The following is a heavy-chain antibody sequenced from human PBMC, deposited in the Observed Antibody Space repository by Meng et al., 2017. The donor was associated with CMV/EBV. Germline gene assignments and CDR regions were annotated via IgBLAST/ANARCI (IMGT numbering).Heavy chain of an antibody. CDR2: INPSGGST. V-gene: IGHV1-46*01. D-gene: IGHD3-3*01. Sequence: VQLVQSGDDVKKPGASVQVSCKASGYTFTSYYMHWVRQDPGQGLEWMGIINPSGGSTSYAQKFQGRVTMTRDTSTSTVYMELSSLRSEDTAVYYCARESSYDFSPDYWGQGTLVTVSS. J-gene: IGHJ4*02. CDR3: ARESSYDFSPDY. CDR1: GYTFTSYY.